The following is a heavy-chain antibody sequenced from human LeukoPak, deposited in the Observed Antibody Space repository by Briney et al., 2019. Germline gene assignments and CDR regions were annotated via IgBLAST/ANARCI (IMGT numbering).Heavy chain of an antibody. CDR1: GYTFITYY. Sequence: ASVKLSCKASGYTFITYYIHWVRQPPGLGLEWMGIINPSGGSTTYAQKFQGRVTVTLDTSTSTVYMDLSSLRSDDTAVYYCSRGCIPSVYWVYVVVFYTGGKGKMFTAS. V-gene: IGHV1-46*03. J-gene: IGHJ6*03. CDR3: SRGCIPSVYWVYVVVFYT. D-gene: IGHD2-8*01. CDR2: INPSGGST.